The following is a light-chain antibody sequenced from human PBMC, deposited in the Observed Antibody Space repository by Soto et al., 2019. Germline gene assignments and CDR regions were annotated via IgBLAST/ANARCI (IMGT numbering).Light chain of an antibody. CDR2: EVS. CDR1: SSDVGGYNY. Sequence: QPVLTQPASVSGSPGQSITISCTGTSSDVGGYNYVSWYQQHPGKAPKLMIYEVSNRPSGVSNRFSGSKSGNTASLTISGLQAEDEADYYCSSYTSSSTLGGVFGTGTKLTVL. CDR3: SSYTSSSTLGGV. V-gene: IGLV2-14*01. J-gene: IGLJ1*01.